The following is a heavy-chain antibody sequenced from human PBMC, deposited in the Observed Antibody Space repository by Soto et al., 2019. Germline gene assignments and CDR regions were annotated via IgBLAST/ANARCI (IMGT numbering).Heavy chain of an antibody. J-gene: IGHJ4*02. CDR1: GGSISSGGYY. D-gene: IGHD3-10*01. CDR3: ARAQGGLVYARGRNYGSGSYYTHDY. V-gene: IGHV4-31*03. Sequence: SETLSLTCTVSGGSISSGGYYWSWIRQHPGKGLEWIGYIYYSGSTYYNPSLKSRVTISVDTSKNQFSLKLSSVTAAGTAVYYCARAQGGLVYARGRNYGSGSYYTHDYWGQGTLVTV. CDR2: IYYSGST.